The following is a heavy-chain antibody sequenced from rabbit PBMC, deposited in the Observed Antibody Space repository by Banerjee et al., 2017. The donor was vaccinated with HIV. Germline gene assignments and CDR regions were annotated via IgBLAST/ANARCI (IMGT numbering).Heavy chain of an antibody. J-gene: IGHJ4*01. CDR2: IYGGSGST. D-gene: IGHD6-1*01. CDR3: ASYYSDGYAGDAYATGGYYFNL. V-gene: IGHV1S40*01. Sequence: QSLEEAGGDLVKPGASLTLTCTASGFTISSSYYMCWVRPAPGKGLERIGIIYGGSGSTDYASWVNGRFTISSDNAQNTVDLQMNSLTAADTATYFCASYYSDGYAGDAYATGGYYFNLWGQGTLVTVS. CDR1: GFTISSSYY.